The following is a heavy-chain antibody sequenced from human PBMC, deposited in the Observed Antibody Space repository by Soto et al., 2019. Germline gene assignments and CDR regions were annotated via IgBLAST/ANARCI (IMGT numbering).Heavy chain of an antibody. V-gene: IGHV4-39*01. CDR1: VDSIISSDFY. Sequence: SEALSLTCTVSVDSIISSDFYWGWVRRPPGKGLEWIGSIFYLGSSYYNPSLKSRVTMSVDTSKNQFSLRLRSVTTADTAWYFCARHSLALRKNNWFDPWGQGIMVTVSS. CDR2: IFYLGSS. CDR3: ARHSLALRKNNWFDP. D-gene: IGHD3-3*02. J-gene: IGHJ5*02.